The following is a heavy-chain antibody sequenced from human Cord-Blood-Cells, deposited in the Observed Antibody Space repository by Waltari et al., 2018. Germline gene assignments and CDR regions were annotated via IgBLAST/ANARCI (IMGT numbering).Heavy chain of an antibody. CDR3: ARSPTTVTTQFDY. CDR2: IYYSGST. D-gene: IGHD4-17*01. V-gene: IGHV4-39*07. J-gene: IGHJ4*02. CDR1: GGSLSSSSYN. Sequence: QLQLQESGPGLVKPSETLSLTCTVSGGSLSSSSYNCGWIRQPPGKGLEWIGSIYYSGSTYYNPSLKSRVTISVDTSKNQFSLKLSSVTAADTAVYYCARSPTTVTTQFDYWGQGTLVTVSS.